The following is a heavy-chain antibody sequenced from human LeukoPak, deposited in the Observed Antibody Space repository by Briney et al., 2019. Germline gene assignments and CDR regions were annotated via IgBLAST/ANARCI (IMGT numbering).Heavy chain of an antibody. CDR1: GFTFSNYA. J-gene: IGHJ4*01. CDR3: VRDGFYY. V-gene: IGHV3-30-3*01. CDR2: VSYDGSNK. Sequence: PGGSLRLSCAASGFTFSNYAMHWVRQAPGKGLEWVAVVSYDGSNKYYADSVKGRFTISRDNAKNTLYVQMNSLRVDDTAVYYCVRDGFYYWGHRTLVTVSS.